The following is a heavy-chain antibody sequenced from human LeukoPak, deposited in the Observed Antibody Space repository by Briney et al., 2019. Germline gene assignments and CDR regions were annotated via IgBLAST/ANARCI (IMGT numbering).Heavy chain of an antibody. CDR2: ISAYNGNT. J-gene: IGHJ4*02. CDR1: GYTFTSYG. V-gene: IGHV1-18*01. Sequence: ASVKVSCKASGYTFTSYGISWVRRAPGQGLEWVGWISAYNGNTNYAQKLQGRVTMTTDTSTSTAYMELRSLRSDDTAVYYCARAGHYDFWSGYYSGAHFDYWGQGTLVTVSS. CDR3: ARAGHYDFWSGYYSGAHFDY. D-gene: IGHD3-3*01.